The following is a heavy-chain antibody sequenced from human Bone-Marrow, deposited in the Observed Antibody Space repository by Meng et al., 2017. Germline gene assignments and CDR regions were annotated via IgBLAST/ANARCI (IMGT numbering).Heavy chain of an antibody. CDR3: ARDGNGRDTWSWFDP. CDR2: ISGYNGNT. CDR1: GYTFTSYG. Sequence: ASVKVSCKASGYTFTSYGISWLRQAAGQGAEWMGWISGYNGNTKYAQMLQGRVTMTTDTSTNTAYMELRNLRSDDTAVYYCARDGNGRDTWSWFDPWGQGSLVTVSS. V-gene: IGHV1-18*01. D-gene: IGHD2-8*01. J-gene: IGHJ5*02.